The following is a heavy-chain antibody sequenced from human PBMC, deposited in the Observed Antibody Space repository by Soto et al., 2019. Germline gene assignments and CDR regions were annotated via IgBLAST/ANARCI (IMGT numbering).Heavy chain of an antibody. CDR3: AKKGYYPSGKINLFDS. CDR1: GYSINSDYY. Sequence: SETLSLTCAVSGYSINSDYYWGWIRQPPGKGLEWIGSVDHSGRTYYSPSLRSRLTIFIDTSKNQFSLRLTSVTTADTAMYFCAKKGYYPSGKINLFDSWGPGTLVTVSS. D-gene: IGHD3-10*01. V-gene: IGHV4-38-2*01. CDR2: VDHSGRT. J-gene: IGHJ4*02.